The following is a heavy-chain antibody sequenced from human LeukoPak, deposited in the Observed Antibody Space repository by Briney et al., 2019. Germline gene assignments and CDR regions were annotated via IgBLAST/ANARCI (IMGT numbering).Heavy chain of an antibody. J-gene: IGHJ4*02. CDR2: ISDSGGST. CDR3: AKRTGGFDY. Sequence: GGSLRLSCAASGFTFSSYAMSWARQAPGKGLEWVSTISDSGGSTYYADSVKGRFTISRDNSKNTLYLQVDTLRAEDTAVYYCAKRTGGFDYWGQGTLVTVSS. CDR1: GFTFSSYA. V-gene: IGHV3-23*01. D-gene: IGHD1-14*01.